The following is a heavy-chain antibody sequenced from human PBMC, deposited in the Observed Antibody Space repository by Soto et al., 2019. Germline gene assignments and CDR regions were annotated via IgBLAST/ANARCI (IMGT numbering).Heavy chain of an antibody. CDR3: ARFGVGYCSSTSCSSFDY. CDR2: IYYSGST. J-gene: IGHJ4*02. V-gene: IGHV4-39*01. Sequence: KASETLSLTCTVSGGSISSSSYYWGWIRQPPGKGLEWIGSIYYSGSTYYNPSLKSRVTISVDTSKNQFSLKLSSVTAADTAVYYCARFGVGYCSSTSCSSFDYWGQGTLVTVSS. D-gene: IGHD2-2*01. CDR1: GGSISSSSYY.